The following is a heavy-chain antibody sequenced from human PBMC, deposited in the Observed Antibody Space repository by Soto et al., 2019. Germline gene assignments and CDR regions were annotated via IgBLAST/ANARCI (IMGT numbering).Heavy chain of an antibody. J-gene: IGHJ4*02. CDR1: GFTFSTYC. CDR3: VRGTSAWRGMDD. V-gene: IGHV3-74*01. D-gene: IGHD2-2*01. Sequence: GGSLRLSCAVSGFTFSTYCMHWVRQAPETGLVWVSRICRDGSGTDYADSVKGRFTISRDDAKNSLYLQMNSLRVEDTAIYYCVRGTSAWRGMDDWGQGTMVTVSS. CDR2: ICRDGSGT.